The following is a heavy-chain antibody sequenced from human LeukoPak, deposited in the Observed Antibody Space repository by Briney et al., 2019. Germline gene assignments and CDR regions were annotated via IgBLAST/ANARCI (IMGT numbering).Heavy chain of an antibody. CDR3: ATFGYTGDGRPY. CDR2: IYRSGSA. V-gene: IGHV4-4*02. J-gene: IGHJ4*02. CDR1: GDSMISNKW. D-gene: IGHD5-24*01. Sequence: PSETLSLTCTVSGDSMISNKWWIWVRQPPGKGLEWIGRIYRSGSANYNPSLKTRVTMSLDKAENEFSLNLTSVTAADTAVYYCATFGYTGDGRPYWGQGTLVIVSS.